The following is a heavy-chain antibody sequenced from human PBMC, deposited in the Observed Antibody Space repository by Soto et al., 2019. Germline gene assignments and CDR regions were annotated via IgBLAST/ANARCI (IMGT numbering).Heavy chain of an antibody. Sequence: PGESLKISCKGSGYSITSYWISWVRQMPGKGLEWMGRIDPSDSYTNYSPSFQGHVTISGDKSISTAYLQWSSLKASDTAMYYCAMTNYDILTGYYPDYWGQGTLVTVSS. CDR3: AMTNYDILTGYYPDY. CDR1: GYSITSYW. J-gene: IGHJ4*02. V-gene: IGHV5-10-1*01. D-gene: IGHD3-9*01. CDR2: IDPSDSYT.